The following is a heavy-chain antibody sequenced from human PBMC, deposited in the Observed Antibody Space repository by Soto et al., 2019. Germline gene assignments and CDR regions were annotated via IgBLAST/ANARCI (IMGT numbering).Heavy chain of an antibody. CDR3: ARDYYGSWSQYDYYYYLDF. D-gene: IGHD3-10*01. V-gene: IGHV1-18*01. J-gene: IGHJ6*03. CDR1: GYTFTSYG. CDR2: ISAYNGNT. Sequence: ASVKVSCKASGYTFTSYGISWVRQAPGQGLEWMGWISAYNGNTNYAQKLQGRVTMTTDTSTSTAYMELRSLRSDDTAVYYCARDYYGSWSQYDYYYYLDFWAQGTSVIGSS.